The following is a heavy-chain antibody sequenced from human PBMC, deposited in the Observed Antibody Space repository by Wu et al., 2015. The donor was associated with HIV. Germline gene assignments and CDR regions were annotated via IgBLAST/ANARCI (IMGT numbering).Heavy chain of an antibody. CDR2: IIPIFGAT. D-gene: IGHD3-10*01. V-gene: IGHV1-69*13. J-gene: IGHJ5*02. CDR1: GGTFKSYA. CDR3: ARDPLRGVIGDWFDP. Sequence: QVQLVQSGAEMKKPGSSVKVSCKASGGTFKSYAISWVRQAPGQGLEWIGRIIPIFGATNLPQKFRNRVTITADESMTTGYMELSSLRSDDTAIYYCARDPLRGVIGDWFDPWGQGTLVTVSS.